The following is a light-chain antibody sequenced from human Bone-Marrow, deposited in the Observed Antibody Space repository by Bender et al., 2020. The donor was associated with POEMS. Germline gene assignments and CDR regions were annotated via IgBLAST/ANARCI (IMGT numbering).Light chain of an antibody. CDR2: LNSDGSH. CDR1: SGHSSYA. V-gene: IGLV4-69*01. J-gene: IGLJ3*02. CDR3: QTWGTGIRV. Sequence: QLVLTQSPSVSASLGASVNLTCTLSSGHSSYAIAWHQQQPEKSPRYLMKLNSDGSHSKGDGIPDRFSGYSSGAERYLTISSLQSEDEADYYCQTWGTGIRVFGGGTKLTVL.